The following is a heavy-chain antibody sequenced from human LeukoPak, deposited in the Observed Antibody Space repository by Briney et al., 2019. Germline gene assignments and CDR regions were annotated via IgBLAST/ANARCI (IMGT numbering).Heavy chain of an antibody. CDR1: GGSVSSGSYF. J-gene: IGHJ4*02. CDR3: ARDGGQGSGWSTIDY. Sequence: SETLSLTCTVSGGSVSSGSYFWSWIRQPPGKGLEWVGYIFYNGETNYNPSLKSRLTLSVDASKNQFSLKLSSVTAADTAVYYCARDGGQGSGWSTIDYWGQGTLVTVSS. CDR2: IFYNGET. V-gene: IGHV4-61*01. D-gene: IGHD6-19*01.